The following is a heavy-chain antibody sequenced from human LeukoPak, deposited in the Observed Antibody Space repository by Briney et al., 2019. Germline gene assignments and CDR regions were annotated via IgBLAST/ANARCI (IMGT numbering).Heavy chain of an antibody. CDR2: IDWDDDK. CDR3: ARELGVLPFDY. D-gene: IGHD7-27*01. Sequence: ESGPTLINPTPPLTLTCTFSRFSLRTSGMCVSWIRQPPGKALEWLARIDWDDDKYYSTSLKTRLTISKDTSKNQVVLTMTNMDPVDTATYYCARELGVLPFDYWGQGTLVTVSS. CDR1: RFSLRTSGMC. J-gene: IGHJ4*02. V-gene: IGHV2-70*11.